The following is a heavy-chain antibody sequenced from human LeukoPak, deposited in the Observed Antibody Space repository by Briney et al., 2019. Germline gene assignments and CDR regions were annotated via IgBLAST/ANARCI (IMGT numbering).Heavy chain of an antibody. CDR2: MNPNSGNT. CDR1: GGTFSSYA. D-gene: IGHD5-24*01. CDR3: ARGLVYNYDY. Sequence: ASVKVSCKASGGTFSSYAINWVRQATGQGLEWMGWMNPNSGNTGYAQKFQGRVTITRNTSISTAYMELSSLRSEDTAVYYCARGLVYNYDYWGQGTLVTVSS. J-gene: IGHJ4*02. V-gene: IGHV1-8*03.